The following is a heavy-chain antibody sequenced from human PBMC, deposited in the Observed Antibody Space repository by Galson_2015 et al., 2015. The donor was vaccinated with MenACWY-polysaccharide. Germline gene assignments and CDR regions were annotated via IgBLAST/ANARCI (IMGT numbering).Heavy chain of an antibody. J-gene: IGHJ3*02. CDR3: AREGSRIVFHAFDT. CDR2: IQYDGSKI. V-gene: IGHV3-33*01. D-gene: IGHD6-13*01. CDR1: GSRFSNSG. Sequence: SLRLSCAASGSRFSNSGMHWARQAPGKGLEWVAVIQYDGSKIVYADSVKGRFTISRDNSKNTLFLEMNSLGAEDTAVYYCAREGSRIVFHAFDTWGQGTMVTVSS.